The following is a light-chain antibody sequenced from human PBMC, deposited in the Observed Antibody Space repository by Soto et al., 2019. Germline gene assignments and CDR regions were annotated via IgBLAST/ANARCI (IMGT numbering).Light chain of an antibody. CDR1: QSISRY. CDR3: QQYGSSPPT. CDR2: GAS. Sequence: IVLSLSAGTLSLNPGERTTLSCRASQSISRYLAWYQQKPGQGPRLLIYGASSRATGTPDRFSGSGSGTDFTLTINRLEPEDFALYYCQQYGSSPPTFGQLSKV. J-gene: IGKJ1*01. V-gene: IGKV3-20*01.